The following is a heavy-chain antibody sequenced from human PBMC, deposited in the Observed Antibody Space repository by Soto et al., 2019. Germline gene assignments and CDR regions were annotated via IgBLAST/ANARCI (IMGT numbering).Heavy chain of an antibody. CDR3: ARLATTVSTPNY. CDR1: GGSVSVDSYY. Sequence: LSLTCAVSGGSVSVDSYYWAWIRQPPGKGLEWIATIHYRGSTYYATSLKSRVTISIDTSKNQFSLMLASVTATDTAFYYCARLATTVSTPNYWGQGTLVTVSS. V-gene: IGHV4-39*01. D-gene: IGHD4-17*01. J-gene: IGHJ4*02. CDR2: IHYRGST.